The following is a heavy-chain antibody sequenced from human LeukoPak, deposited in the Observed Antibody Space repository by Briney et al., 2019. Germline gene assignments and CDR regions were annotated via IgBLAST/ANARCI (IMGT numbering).Heavy chain of an antibody. V-gene: IGHV3-53*01. CDR1: GLTVNSNY. J-gene: IGHJ4*02. CDR2: IYKGGSI. CDR3: ARLPRGDY. Sequence: PGGSLSLSCAASGLTVNSNYMNWVRQAPGKGLEWVSVIYKGGSIYYADSVKGRFTISRDNSKNTLFLQMNSLRAEDTAVYYCARLPRGDYWGQGTLVTVSS. D-gene: IGHD3-16*01.